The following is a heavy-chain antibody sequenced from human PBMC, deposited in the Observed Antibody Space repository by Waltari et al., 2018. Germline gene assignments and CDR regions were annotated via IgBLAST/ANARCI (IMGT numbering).Heavy chain of an antibody. V-gene: IGHV1-2*02. CDR2: INPNSGGT. CDR1: GYTFTGSY. J-gene: IGHJ2*01. D-gene: IGHD2-21*02. CDR3: ASDPADCGGDCSFDP. Sequence: QVQLVQSGAEVKKPGASVKVSCKASGYTFTGSYMHWVRQAPGQGLEWIGWINPNSGGTNDAQKFQGRVTMTRDTSISTAYMELSRLRSDDTAVYYCASDPADCGGDCSFDPWGRGTLVTVSS.